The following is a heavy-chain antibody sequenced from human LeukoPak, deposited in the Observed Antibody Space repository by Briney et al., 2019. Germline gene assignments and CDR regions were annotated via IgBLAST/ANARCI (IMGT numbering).Heavy chain of an antibody. J-gene: IGHJ4*02. D-gene: IGHD3-3*01. Sequence: PSETLSLTCTVSGGSISSYYWSWIRQPAGRGLEWIGRIYTSGSTNYNPSLKSRVTMSVDTSKNQISLKLSSVTAAGAGVYYCARDSPRLRLRGGFDYWGQGTLVTVSS. V-gene: IGHV4-4*07. CDR1: GGSISSYY. CDR2: IYTSGST. CDR3: ARDSPRLRLRGGFDY.